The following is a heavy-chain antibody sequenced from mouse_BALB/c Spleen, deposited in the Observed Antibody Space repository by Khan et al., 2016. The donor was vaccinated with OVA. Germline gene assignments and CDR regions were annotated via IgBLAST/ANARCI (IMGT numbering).Heavy chain of an antibody. CDR1: GFTFSTYG. J-gene: IGHJ3*01. CDR2: INSGGHYT. D-gene: IGHD1-1*02. Sequence: EVQLVESGGDLVKPGGSLKLSCAASGFTFSTYGMSWVRQTPDKRLEWVATINSGGHYTFYIDSVKGRFTISRDNAKNTLYLQMSSLKSEDTAIYYVARLAYYYNSEGFAYWGQGTLVTVSA. V-gene: IGHV5-6*01. CDR3: ARLAYYYNSEGFAY.